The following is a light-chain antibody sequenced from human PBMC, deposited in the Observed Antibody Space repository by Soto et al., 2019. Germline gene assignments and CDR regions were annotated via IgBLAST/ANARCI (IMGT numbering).Light chain of an antibody. CDR3: QQYAGSPRT. CDR1: QSITSNN. J-gene: IGKJ1*01. CDR2: GAS. V-gene: IGKV3-20*01. Sequence: IVLTQSPGTLSLSPGERATLSCRASQSITSNNLAWYQQKPGQAPRLLIYGASTRATGIPDRFSGSGSGTDFTLTISRLEPEDFAVYYCQQYAGSPRTFGQGTKVEIK.